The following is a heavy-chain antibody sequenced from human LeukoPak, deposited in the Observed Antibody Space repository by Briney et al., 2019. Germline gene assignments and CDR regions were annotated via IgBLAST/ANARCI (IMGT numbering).Heavy chain of an antibody. Sequence: SQTLSLTCTVSGGSISSGSYYWSWIRQPPGKGLEWIGRIYTSGSTNYNPSLKSRVTISVDTSKNQFSLKLSSVTAADTAVYYCARLPHGGYSSSWTDYFDYWGQGTLVTVSS. V-gene: IGHV4-61*02. D-gene: IGHD6-13*01. CDR1: GGSISSGSYY. J-gene: IGHJ4*02. CDR3: ARLPHGGYSSSWTDYFDY. CDR2: IYTSGST.